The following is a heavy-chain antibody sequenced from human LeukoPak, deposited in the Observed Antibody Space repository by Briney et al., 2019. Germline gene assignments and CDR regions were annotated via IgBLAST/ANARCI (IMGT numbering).Heavy chain of an antibody. CDR3: ASLRRYSTPFDI. CDR2: IYHSGST. J-gene: IGHJ3*02. Sequence: SETLSLTCTVSGGSISSGGYYWSWIRQPPGKGLEWIGYIYHSGSTYYNPSLKSRVTISVDRSKNQFSLKLSSVTAADTAVYYCASLRRYSTPFDIWGQGTMVTVSS. V-gene: IGHV4-30-2*01. D-gene: IGHD2-15*01. CDR1: GGSISSGGYY.